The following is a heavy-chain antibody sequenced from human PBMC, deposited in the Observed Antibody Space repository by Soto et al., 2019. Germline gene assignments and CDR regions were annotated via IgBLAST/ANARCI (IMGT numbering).Heavy chain of an antibody. J-gene: IGHJ5*02. V-gene: IGHV4-4*02. Sequence: SETLSLTCAVSGGSISSSNWRSWVRQPPGKGLEWIGEIYHSGSTNYNPSLKSRVTISVDKSKNQFSLKLSSVTAADTAVYYCARSSRADNWFDPWGQGTLVTVSS. CDR3: ARSSRADNWFDP. CDR1: GGSISSSNW. CDR2: IYHSGST.